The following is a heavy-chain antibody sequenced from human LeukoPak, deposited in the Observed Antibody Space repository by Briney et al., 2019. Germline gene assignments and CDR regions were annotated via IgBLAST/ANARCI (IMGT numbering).Heavy chain of an antibody. CDR1: GFTFTNYW. Sequence: GGSLRLSCAASGFTFTNYWMNWVRQAPGKGLEWVANINQDGSKKYYVDSVKGRFTISRDSAKNSLYLQMNTLGGGDTAVYYCARYYDGSGYYDAFDIWGQGTMVTVSS. V-gene: IGHV3-7*01. J-gene: IGHJ3*02. D-gene: IGHD3-22*01. CDR2: INQDGSKK. CDR3: ARYYDGSGYYDAFDI.